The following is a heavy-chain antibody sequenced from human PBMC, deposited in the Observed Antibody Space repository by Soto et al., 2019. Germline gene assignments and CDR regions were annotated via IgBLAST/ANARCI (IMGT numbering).Heavy chain of an antibody. J-gene: IGHJ4*02. CDR1: AYTFPGYY. Sequence: GXSVKVSCKASAYTFPGYYMHWVRQAPGQGLEWMGWINPNSGGTNYAQKFQGWVTMTRDTSISTAYMELSRLRSDDTAVYYCARADYYDSSGTYYFDYWGQGTLVTASP. CDR2: INPNSGGT. V-gene: IGHV1-2*04. D-gene: IGHD3-22*01. CDR3: ARADYYDSSGTYYFDY.